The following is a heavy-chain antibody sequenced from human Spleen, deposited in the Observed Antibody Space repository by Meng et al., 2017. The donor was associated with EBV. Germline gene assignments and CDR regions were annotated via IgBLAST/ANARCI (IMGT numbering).Heavy chain of an antibody. D-gene: IGHD2-15*01. V-gene: IGHV1-3*01. CDR3: ARDVVAAVTYYSLDY. CDR2: IHPGNGNT. CDR1: GYSSTNYV. J-gene: IGHJ4*02. Sequence: HVLLVQAVARVKTPGTSVKVACKASGYSSTNYVRHCLRQAPGQRLEWLGWIHPGNGNTKYSQNFQGRVTITSDTSATAGYMELNSLKSEDTAIYYCARDVVAAVTYYSLDYWGQGTLVTVSS.